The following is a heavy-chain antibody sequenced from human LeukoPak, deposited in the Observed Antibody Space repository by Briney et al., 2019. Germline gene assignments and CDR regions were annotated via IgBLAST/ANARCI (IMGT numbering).Heavy chain of an antibody. Sequence: SETLSLTCTVSGGSISSYYWSWIRQPPGKGLEWIGYIYYSGSTNYNPSLKSRVTISVDTSKNQFSLKLNSVTAADTAVYYCARSRGYSGYDFDYWGQGTLVTVSS. CDR1: GGSISSYY. D-gene: IGHD5-12*01. J-gene: IGHJ4*02. V-gene: IGHV4-59*01. CDR2: IYYSGST. CDR3: ARSRGYSGYDFDY.